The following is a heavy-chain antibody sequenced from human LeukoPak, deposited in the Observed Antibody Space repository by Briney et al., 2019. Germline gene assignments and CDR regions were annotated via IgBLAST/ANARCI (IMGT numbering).Heavy chain of an antibody. V-gene: IGHV3-23*01. CDR1: GFTFSSYA. CDR3: AKAVGATLKALFDY. Sequence: PGASLRLSCAASGFTFSSYAMSWVRQAPGKGLEWVSAISGSGGSTYYADSVKGRFTISRDNSKNTLYLQMNSLRAEDTAVYYCAKAVGATLKALFDYWGQGTLVTVSP. D-gene: IGHD1-26*01. CDR2: ISGSGGST. J-gene: IGHJ4*02.